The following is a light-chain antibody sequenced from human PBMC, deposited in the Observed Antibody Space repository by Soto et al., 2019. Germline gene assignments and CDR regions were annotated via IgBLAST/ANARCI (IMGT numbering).Light chain of an antibody. CDR1: SNDVGVFDY. Sequence: QSVLTQPASVSGSPGQSITISCTGTSNDVGVFDYVSWYQRHPASAPRLMIYDVSHRPSGVSNRFSGSKSGNTASLTISGRQAEDEADYYCSSYTTGSAVVFGGGTKLTVL. J-gene: IGLJ2*01. V-gene: IGLV2-14*03. CDR3: SSYTTGSAVV. CDR2: DVS.